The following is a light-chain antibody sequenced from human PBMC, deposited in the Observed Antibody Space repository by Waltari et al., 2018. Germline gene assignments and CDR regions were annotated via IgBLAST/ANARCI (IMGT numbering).Light chain of an antibody. Sequence: SSDLTQDPSVSVALGQTVRITCQGDTPRRYSARWYQQRPGQAPVLVLYGPGNRPSGIPDRFSGSTSGNTASLTITGAQAEDEADYYCHSRETFSTRLFGGGTRLTV. CDR2: GPG. V-gene: IGLV3-19*01. CDR1: TPRRYS. J-gene: IGLJ2*01. CDR3: HSRETFSTRL.